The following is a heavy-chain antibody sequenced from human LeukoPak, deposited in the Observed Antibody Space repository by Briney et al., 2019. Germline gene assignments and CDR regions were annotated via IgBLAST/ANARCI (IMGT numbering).Heavy chain of an antibody. V-gene: IGHV3-11*01. Sequence: GGSLRLSCAASGFTFSDYYMSWIRQAPGKGLEWVSYISSIGTIYYADSVKGRFTISRDNAKNSLYLQMNSLRAEDTAVYYCARVKTVAGPYYYYYMDVWGKGTTVTISS. CDR1: GFTFSDYY. CDR3: ARVKTVAGPYYYYYMDV. CDR2: ISSIGTI. J-gene: IGHJ6*03. D-gene: IGHD6-19*01.